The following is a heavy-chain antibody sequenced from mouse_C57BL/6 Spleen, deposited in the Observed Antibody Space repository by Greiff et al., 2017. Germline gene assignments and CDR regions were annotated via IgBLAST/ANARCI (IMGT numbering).Heavy chain of an antibody. CDR2: IHPNSGST. CDR1: GYTFTSYW. V-gene: IGHV1-64*01. J-gene: IGHJ4*01. CDR3: ATTVVRYAMDY. D-gene: IGHD1-1*01. Sequence: QVQLQQPGAELVKPGASVKLSCKASGYTFTSYWMHWVKQRPGQGLEWIGMIHPNSGSTNYNEKFKSKATLTVDKSSSTAYMQLSSLTSEDSAVYYCATTVVRYAMDYWGQGTSVTVSS.